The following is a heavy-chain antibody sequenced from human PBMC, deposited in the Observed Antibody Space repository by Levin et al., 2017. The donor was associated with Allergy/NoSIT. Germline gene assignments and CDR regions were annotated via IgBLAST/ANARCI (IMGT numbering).Heavy chain of an antibody. Sequence: GESLKISCKGSGSSFSSYWIGWVRQMPGKGLEWMGIIYPGDSDTRYSPSFQGQVTMSADKSTTTAYLQWSSLKASDSAIYYCATAKTELATPFDYWGQGTLVTVSS. D-gene: IGHD6-13*01. V-gene: IGHV5-51*01. J-gene: IGHJ4*02. CDR2: IYPGDSDT. CDR3: ATAKTELATPFDY. CDR1: GSSFSSYW.